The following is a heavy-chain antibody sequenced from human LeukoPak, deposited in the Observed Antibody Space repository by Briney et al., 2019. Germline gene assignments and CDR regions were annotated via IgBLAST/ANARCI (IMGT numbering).Heavy chain of an antibody. Sequence: PGGSLRLSCAASGFTFSSYAMSWVRQAPGKGLEWISGISWNSGSIGYADSVKGRFTISRDNAKNSLYLQMNSLRAEDTALYYCAKDIYGTGRFDYWGQGTLVTVSS. V-gene: IGHV3-9*01. J-gene: IGHJ4*02. CDR2: ISWNSGSI. CDR1: GFTFSSYA. D-gene: IGHD3/OR15-3a*01. CDR3: AKDIYGTGRFDY.